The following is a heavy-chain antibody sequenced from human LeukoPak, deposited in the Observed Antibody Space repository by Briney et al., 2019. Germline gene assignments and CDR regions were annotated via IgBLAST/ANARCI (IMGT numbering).Heavy chain of an antibody. V-gene: IGHV1-18*01. CDR3: ARLRLGELSLGFDP. D-gene: IGHD3-16*02. CDR1: GYTFTSYA. J-gene: IGHJ5*02. Sequence: ASVKVSRKASGYTFTSYAITWVRQAPGQGPEWMGWISPYNGDRRDALKFQDRVTMTTDTSTTTAYMELRSLRSDDTAVYYCARLRLGELSLGFDPWGQGTLVTVSS. CDR2: ISPYNGDR.